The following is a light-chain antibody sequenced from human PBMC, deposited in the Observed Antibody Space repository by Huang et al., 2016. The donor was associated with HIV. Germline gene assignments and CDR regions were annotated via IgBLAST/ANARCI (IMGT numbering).Light chain of an antibody. CDR2: GAS. CDR3: QQYNNWPQT. V-gene: IGKV3-15*01. J-gene: IGKJ1*01. CDR1: QSCSSN. Sequence: EIVMTQSPATLSVSPGERATLSCRASQSCSSNLAWYQEKPGQAPRLLIYGASTRATGSPARFSGSGYGTEFTLTINSLQSEDFAVYYCQQYNNWPQTFGQGTKVEIK.